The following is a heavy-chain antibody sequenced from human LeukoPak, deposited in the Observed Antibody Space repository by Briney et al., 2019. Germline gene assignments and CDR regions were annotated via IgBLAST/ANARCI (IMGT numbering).Heavy chain of an antibody. CDR2: IIPILGIA. CDR1: GGTFSSYA. CDR3: ARDVGGCSSTSCSAFDP. D-gene: IGHD2-2*01. V-gene: IGHV1-69*04. Sequence: SVKVSCKASGGTFSSYAISWVRQAPGQGLEWMGRIIPILGIANYAQKFQGRVTITADESTSTAYMELSSLRSEDTAVYYCARDVGGCSSTSCSAFDPWGQGTLVTVSS. J-gene: IGHJ5*02.